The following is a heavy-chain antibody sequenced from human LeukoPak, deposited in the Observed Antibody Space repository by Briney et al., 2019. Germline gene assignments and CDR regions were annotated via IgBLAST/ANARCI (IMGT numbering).Heavy chain of an antibody. V-gene: IGHV4-34*01. CDR2: INHSGST. Sequence: SETLSLTCAVYGGSFSGYYWSWIRQPPGKGLEWIGEINHSGSTNYNPSLKSRVIISVDTSKNRFSLKLSSVTAADTAVYYCARGPNYGGNALDYWGQETLVTVSS. CDR3: ARGPNYGGNALDY. D-gene: IGHD4-23*01. CDR1: GGSFSGYY. J-gene: IGHJ4*02.